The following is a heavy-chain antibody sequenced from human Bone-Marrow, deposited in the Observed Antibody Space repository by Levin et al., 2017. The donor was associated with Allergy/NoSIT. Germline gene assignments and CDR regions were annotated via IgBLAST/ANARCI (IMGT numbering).Heavy chain of an antibody. V-gene: IGHV4-39*01. CDR2: IYYSGST. D-gene: IGHD3-22*01. Sequence: SQTLSLTCTVSGGSISSSSYYWGWIRQPPGKGLEWIGSIYYSGSTYYNPSLKSRVTISVDTSKNQFSLKLSSVTAADTAVYYCGGGYYDSSGYYSKKYYYYGMDVWGQGTTVTVSS. CDR1: GGSISSSSYY. J-gene: IGHJ6*02. CDR3: GGGYYDSSGYYSKKYYYYGMDV.